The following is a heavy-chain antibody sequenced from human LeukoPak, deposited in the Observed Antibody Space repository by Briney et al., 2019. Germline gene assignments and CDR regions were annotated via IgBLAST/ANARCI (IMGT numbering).Heavy chain of an antibody. CDR2: INPNSGGT. J-gene: IGHJ4*02. Sequence: ASVKVSCKASGYTFTSYGISWVRQAPGQGLEWMGWINPNSGGTNYAQKFQGRVTMTRDTSISTAYMELSRLRSDDTAVYYCARALTMIVVVPDYWGQGTLVTVSS. D-gene: IGHD3-22*01. V-gene: IGHV1-2*02. CDR3: ARALTMIVVVPDY. CDR1: GYTFTSYG.